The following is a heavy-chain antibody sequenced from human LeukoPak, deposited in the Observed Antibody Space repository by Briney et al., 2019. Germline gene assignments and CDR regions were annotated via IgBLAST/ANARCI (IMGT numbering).Heavy chain of an antibody. CDR2: IYYSGNT. CDR3: ATYKENKVATRGFDY. CDR1: GDSLNTYY. Sequence: SETLSLTCAVSGDSLNTYYWNWIRQTPGKGLEWIGYIYYSGNTDYNPSLKSRVTISVDTSKNQFSLSLRSVTAADTAVYFCATYKENKVATRGFDYWGQGTLVTVSS. V-gene: IGHV4-59*08. J-gene: IGHJ4*02. D-gene: IGHD5-12*01.